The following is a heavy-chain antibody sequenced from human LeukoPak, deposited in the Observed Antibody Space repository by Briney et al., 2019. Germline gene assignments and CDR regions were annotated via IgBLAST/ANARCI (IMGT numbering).Heavy chain of an antibody. CDR3: ASGEGGYCSSTSCPGAAFDI. V-gene: IGHV1-69*13. D-gene: IGHD2-2*01. CDR2: IIPIFGTA. Sequence: SVKVSCKASGGTFSSYAISWVRQAPGQGLEWMGGIIPIFGTANYAQKFQGRATITADESTSTAYMELSSLRSEDTAVYYCASGEGGYCSSTSCPGAAFDIWGQGTMVTVSS. CDR1: GGTFSSYA. J-gene: IGHJ3*02.